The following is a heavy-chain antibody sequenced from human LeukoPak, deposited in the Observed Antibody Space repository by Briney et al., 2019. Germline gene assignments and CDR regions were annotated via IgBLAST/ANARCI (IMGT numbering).Heavy chain of an antibody. CDR3: ARGEGYCSSTSCPTAYYGMDV. CDR1: GGTFSSYA. CDR2: IIPIFGTV. J-gene: IGHJ6*02. D-gene: IGHD2-2*01. Sequence: SVKVSCKASGGTFSSYAISWVRQAPGQGLEWMGGIIPIFGTVNYAQKFQGRVTITADESTSTAYMELSSLRSEDTAVYYCARGEGYCSSTSCPTAYYGMDVWGQGTTVTVSS. V-gene: IGHV1-69*01.